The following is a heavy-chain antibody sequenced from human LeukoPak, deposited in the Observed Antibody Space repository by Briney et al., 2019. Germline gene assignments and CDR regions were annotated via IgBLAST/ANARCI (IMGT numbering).Heavy chain of an antibody. CDR2: FDPEDGET. CDR3: ATDNRGYCSSTSCYSWFDP. Sequence: GASVKVSRKVSGYTLTELSMHWVRQAPGKGLEWMGGFDPEDGETIYAQKFQGRVTMTEDTSTDTAYMELSSLRSEDTAVYYCATDNRGYCSSTSCYSWFDPWGQGTLVTVSS. V-gene: IGHV1-24*01. J-gene: IGHJ5*02. CDR1: GYTLTELS. D-gene: IGHD2-2*02.